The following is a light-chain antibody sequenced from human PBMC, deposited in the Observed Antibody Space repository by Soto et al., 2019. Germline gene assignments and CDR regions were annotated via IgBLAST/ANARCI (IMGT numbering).Light chain of an antibody. CDR1: QSVRSN. V-gene: IGKV3-15*01. Sequence: EIVMTQSPVTLSVSPGERATLSCRASQSVRSNLAWYQQKPGQAPRLLMYDASPRATGIPARFSGSGSGTEFTLTISSLQSEDFAVYYCQQYNNWPPWTFGQGTKVEIK. CDR2: DAS. J-gene: IGKJ1*01. CDR3: QQYNNWPPWT.